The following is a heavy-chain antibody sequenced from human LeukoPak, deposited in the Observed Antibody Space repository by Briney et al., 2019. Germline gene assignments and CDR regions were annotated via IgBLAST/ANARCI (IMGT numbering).Heavy chain of an antibody. V-gene: IGHV1-3*01. Sequence: PSVKVSCKASGYTFTKYVVHWVRQAPGQRPEWMGWINAGNGDTKYSQNFQDRVTITRDTSANTAYMELSSLTSEDTALYYCARDDCGDTCYPGGYWGQGTLVTVSS. CDR2: INAGNGDT. CDR3: ARDDCGDTCYPGGY. J-gene: IGHJ4*02. CDR1: GYTFTKYV. D-gene: IGHD2-21*01.